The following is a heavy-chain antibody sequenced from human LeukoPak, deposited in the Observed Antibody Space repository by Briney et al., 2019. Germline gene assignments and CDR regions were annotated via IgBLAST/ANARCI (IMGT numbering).Heavy chain of an antibody. D-gene: IGHD3-22*01. V-gene: IGHV1-69*13. J-gene: IGHJ3*02. Sequence: SVTVSCKASGGTFSSYAISWVRQAPGQGLEWMGGIIPIFGTANYAQKFQGRVTITADESTSTAYMELSSLRSDDTAVYYCARDYYYDSSESGDAFDIWGQGTVVTVSS. CDR3: ARDYYYDSSESGDAFDI. CDR1: GGTFSSYA. CDR2: IIPIFGTA.